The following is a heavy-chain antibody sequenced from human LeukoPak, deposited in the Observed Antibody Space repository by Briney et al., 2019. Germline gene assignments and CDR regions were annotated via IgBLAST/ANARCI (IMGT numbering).Heavy chain of an antibody. CDR2: IIPIFGTA. CDR3: ARVIAVAQAFDI. CDR1: GGTFSSYA. J-gene: IGHJ3*02. V-gene: IGHV1-69*06. D-gene: IGHD6-19*01. Sequence: WALVTVSCTASGGTFSSYAISWVRQAPGQGLEWMGGIIPIFGTANYAQKFQGRVTITADKSTSTAYMELSSLRSEDAAVYYCARVIAVAQAFDIWGQGTMVTVSS.